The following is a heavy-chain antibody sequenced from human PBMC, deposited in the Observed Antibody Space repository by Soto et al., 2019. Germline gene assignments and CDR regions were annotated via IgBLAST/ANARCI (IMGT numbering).Heavy chain of an antibody. CDR2: ISGRGGST. J-gene: IGHJ4*02. CDR1: GFTFSSYG. CDR3: AKSYSSSWGFDY. V-gene: IGHV3-23*01. D-gene: IGHD6-13*01. Sequence: EVQLLESGGGLVQPGESLRLSCAASGFTFSSYGMSWVRQAPGKGLEWVSTISGRGGSTYYADSVKGRFTISRDNSKNTLYLQMNSLGAEDTAIYYCAKSYSSSWGFDYWGQGTLVTVSS.